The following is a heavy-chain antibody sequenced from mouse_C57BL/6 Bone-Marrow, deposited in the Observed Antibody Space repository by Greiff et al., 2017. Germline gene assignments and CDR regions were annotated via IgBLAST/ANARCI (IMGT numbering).Heavy chain of an antibody. CDR2: IWSDGST. V-gene: IGHV2-6*03. D-gene: IGHD1-1*01. J-gene: IGHJ4*01. CDR1: GFSLTSYG. Sequence: VQRVESGPGLVAPSQSLSITCTVSGFSLTSYGVHWVRQPPGKGLEWLVVIWSDGSTTYNSALKSRLSISKDNSKSQVFLKMNSLQTDDTAMYYCARPHYGSSPYAMDYWGQGTSVTVSS. CDR3: ARPHYGSSPYAMDY.